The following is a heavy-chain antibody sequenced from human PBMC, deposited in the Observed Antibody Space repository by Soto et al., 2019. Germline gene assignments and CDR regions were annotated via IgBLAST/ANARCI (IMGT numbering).Heavy chain of an antibody. D-gene: IGHD3-16*02. J-gene: IGHJ4*02. CDR3: ARGGIMITFGGVIVTRRSNFDY. V-gene: IGHV4-30-4*01. CDR1: GGSISSGDYY. CDR2: IYYSGST. Sequence: SETLSLTCTVSGGSISSGDYYWSWIRQPPGKGLEWIGYIYYSGSTYYNPSLKSRVTISVDTSKNQFSLKLSSVTAADTAVYYCARGGIMITFGGVIVTRRSNFDYWGQGTLVTVSS.